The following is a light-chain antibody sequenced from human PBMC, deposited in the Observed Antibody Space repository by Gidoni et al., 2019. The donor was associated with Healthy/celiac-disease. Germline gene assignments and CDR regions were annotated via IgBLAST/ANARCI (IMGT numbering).Light chain of an antibody. CDR2: DAS. Sequence: EIVLTQSPATLSWSPGERATLSCRASQSVSSYLAWYQQKPGQAPRLLIYDASNRATGIPARFSGSGSGTDFALTISRLEPEYFAVYDCQQRSNWPLTFGGGTKVEIK. V-gene: IGKV3-11*01. J-gene: IGKJ4*01. CDR3: QQRSNWPLT. CDR1: QSVSSY.